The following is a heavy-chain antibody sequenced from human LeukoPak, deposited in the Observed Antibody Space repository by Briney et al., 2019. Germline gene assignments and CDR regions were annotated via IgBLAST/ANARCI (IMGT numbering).Heavy chain of an antibody. J-gene: IGHJ4*02. V-gene: IGHV4-4*02. Sequence: SGTLSLTCAVSGGSISSSNWWSWVRQPPGKGLEWIGRIFTGGSTNYNPSLESRLTMSIDTSKNQFSLKLNSVTAADTAMYFCGFSEGDFWGQGALVTVSS. D-gene: IGHD6-25*01. CDR2: IFTGGST. CDR3: GFSEGDF. CDR1: GGSISSSNW.